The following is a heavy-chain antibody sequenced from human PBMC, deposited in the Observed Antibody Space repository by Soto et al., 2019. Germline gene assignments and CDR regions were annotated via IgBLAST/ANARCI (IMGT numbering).Heavy chain of an antibody. CDR2: TYYRSTWYN. J-gene: IGHJ3*02. CDR1: GGSVSSNSAA. Sequence: SQTLSLTCAISGGSVSSNSAAWNWIRQSPSRGLEWLGRTYYRSTWYNEYAVSVKSRITINPDTSKNQFSLQLNSVTPEYTAAYYCTRGGDIWGQGTMVTVSS. D-gene: IGHD3-16*01. CDR3: TRGGDI. V-gene: IGHV6-1*01.